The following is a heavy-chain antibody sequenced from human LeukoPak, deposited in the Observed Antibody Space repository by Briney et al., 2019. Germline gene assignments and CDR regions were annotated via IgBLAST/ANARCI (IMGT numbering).Heavy chain of an antibody. J-gene: IGHJ3*02. Sequence: GGSLRLSCAASGFTLSSYAMRWVRQAPGKGLEGVSAISGGGGSTYYADSLQGRFTISRDNSKNTLYLQMKSLRAADTPVYYCAKYSAALMFDIWGQGTMVTVSS. D-gene: IGHD6-13*01. CDR3: AKYSAALMFDI. CDR2: ISGGGGST. V-gene: IGHV3-23*01. CDR1: GFTLSSYA.